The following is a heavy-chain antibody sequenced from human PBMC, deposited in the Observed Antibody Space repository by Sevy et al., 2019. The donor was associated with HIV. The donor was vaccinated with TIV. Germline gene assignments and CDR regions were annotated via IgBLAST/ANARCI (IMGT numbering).Heavy chain of an antibody. Sequence: GGSLRLSCAASGFTFSGSALNWVRQASGKGLEWVGRIKKNGDSYATASAASLEGRFTISRDDLKNTVHLQMNSLKTEDTAVYYCTRLIYADDAFDIWGQGTMVTVSS. CDR3: TRLIYADDAFDI. CDR1: GFTFSGSA. CDR2: IKKNGDSYAT. D-gene: IGHD2-2*01. V-gene: IGHV3-73*01. J-gene: IGHJ3*02.